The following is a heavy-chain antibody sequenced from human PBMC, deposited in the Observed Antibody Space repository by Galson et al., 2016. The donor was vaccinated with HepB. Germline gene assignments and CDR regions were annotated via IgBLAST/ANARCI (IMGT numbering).Heavy chain of an antibody. CDR2: ISYDGSNK. CDR3: AKDPYYGSDRGYGMDV. J-gene: IGHJ6*02. V-gene: IGHV3-30*18. D-gene: IGHD3-10*01. Sequence: LRLSCAASGLTFRSYAMHWVRQAPGKGLEWVAVISYDGSNKYYRDSVKGRFTISRDNSKNTVYLQMNSLRAEDTAVYYCAKDPYYGSDRGYGMDVWGQGTTVTVSS. CDR1: GLTFRSYA.